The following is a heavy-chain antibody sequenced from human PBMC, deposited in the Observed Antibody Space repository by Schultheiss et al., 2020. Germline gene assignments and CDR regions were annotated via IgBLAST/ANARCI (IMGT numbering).Heavy chain of an antibody. D-gene: IGHD6-13*01. CDR1: GGSFSGYY. CDR3: ARGGRYSSSWYWGYYFDY. V-gene: IGHV4-59*12. J-gene: IGHJ4*02. CDR2: IYYSGST. Sequence: SETLSLTCAVYGGSFSGYYWSWIRQPPGKGLEWIGYIYYSGSTNYNPSLKSRVTISVDTSKNQFSLKLSSVTAADTAVYYCARGGRYSSSWYWGYYFDYWGQGTLVTVSA.